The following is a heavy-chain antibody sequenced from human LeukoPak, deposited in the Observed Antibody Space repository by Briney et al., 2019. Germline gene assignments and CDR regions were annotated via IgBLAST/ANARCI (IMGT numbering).Heavy chain of an antibody. J-gene: IGHJ4*02. Sequence: GGSLRLSCAASGFTFSSYGMSWVRQAPGKGLEWVSAIGGRDGSTYYADSVKGRFTISRDNSKNTLYLQMNSLRAEDTAVYYCARDNGDYGDYWGQGTLVTVSS. CDR3: ARDNGDYGDY. D-gene: IGHD4-17*01. V-gene: IGHV3-23*01. CDR2: IGGRDGST. CDR1: GFTFSSYG.